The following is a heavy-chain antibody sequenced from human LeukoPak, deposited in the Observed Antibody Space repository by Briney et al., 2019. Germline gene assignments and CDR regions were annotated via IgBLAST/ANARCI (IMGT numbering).Heavy chain of an antibody. CDR2: IYYSGRT. CDR1: GDSISSSSYY. Sequence: PSETLSLTCTVSGDSISSSSYYWGWIRQPPGKGLEWIAIIYYSGRTYYNPSLKSRVTISADTSKNQFSLKLSSVTAADTAVYYCARVSGSYCTSTTCYGGYYFDYWGQGTLVTVSS. CDR3: ARVSGSYCTSTTCYGGYYFDY. D-gene: IGHD2-2*01. J-gene: IGHJ4*02. V-gene: IGHV4-39*01.